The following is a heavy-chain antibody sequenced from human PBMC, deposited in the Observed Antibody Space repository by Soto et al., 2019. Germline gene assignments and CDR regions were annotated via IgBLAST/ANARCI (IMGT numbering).Heavy chain of an antibody. V-gene: IGHV3-33*01. CDR3: ARVRVFGVVISHYYGMDV. CDR2: IWYDGSNK. J-gene: IGHJ6*02. Sequence: PGGSLRLSCAASGFTFSSYGMHWVRQAPGKGLEWVAVIWYDGSNKYYADSVKGRFTISRENSKNTLYLQMNSLRAEDTAVYYCARVRVFGVVISHYYGMDVWGQGTTVTVSS. CDR1: GFTFSSYG. D-gene: IGHD3-3*01.